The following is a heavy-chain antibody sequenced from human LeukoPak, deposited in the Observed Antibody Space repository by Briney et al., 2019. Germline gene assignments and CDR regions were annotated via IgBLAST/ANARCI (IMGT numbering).Heavy chain of an antibody. Sequence: SETLSLTCTVSGGSISSSSYYWGWIRQPPGKGLEWIGSIYYSGSTYYNPSLKSRVTISVDTSKNQFSLKLSSVTAADTAVYYCARLNYYGSGSYLRRYFDYWGQGTLVTVSS. D-gene: IGHD3-10*01. V-gene: IGHV4-39*07. CDR2: IYYSGST. J-gene: IGHJ4*02. CDR1: GGSISSSSYY. CDR3: ARLNYYGSGSYLRRYFDY.